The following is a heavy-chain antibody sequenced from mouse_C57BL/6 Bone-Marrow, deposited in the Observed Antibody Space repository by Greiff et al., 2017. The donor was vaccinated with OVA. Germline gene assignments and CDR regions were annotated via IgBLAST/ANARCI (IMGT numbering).Heavy chain of an antibody. CDR1: GYTFTDYY. Sequence: VHVKQSGPVLVKPGASVKMSCKASGYTFTDYYMNWVKQSHGKSLEWIGVINPYNGGTSYNQKFKGKATLTVDKSSSTAYMELNSLTSEDSAVYYCATDDYDGDYWGQGTTLTVSS. D-gene: IGHD2-4*01. J-gene: IGHJ2*01. CDR3: ATDDYDGDY. CDR2: INPYNGGT. V-gene: IGHV1-19*01.